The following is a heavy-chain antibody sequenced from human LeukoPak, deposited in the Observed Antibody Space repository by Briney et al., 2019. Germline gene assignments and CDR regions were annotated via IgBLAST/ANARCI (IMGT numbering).Heavy chain of an antibody. J-gene: IGHJ5*02. D-gene: IGHD3-3*01. CDR1: GGSISSYY. V-gene: IGHV4-4*07. Sequence: SETLSLTCTVSGGSISSYYWSWIRQPAGKGLEWIGRIYTSRSTNYNPSLKSRVTISVDKSKNQFSLKLSSVTAADTAVYYCAREPQPYYDFWSGRNWFDPWGQGTLVTVSS. CDR3: AREPQPYYDFWSGRNWFDP. CDR2: IYTSRST.